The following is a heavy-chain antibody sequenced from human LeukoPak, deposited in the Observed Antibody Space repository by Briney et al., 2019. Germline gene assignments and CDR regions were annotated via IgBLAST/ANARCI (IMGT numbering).Heavy chain of an antibody. Sequence: PGGSLRLSCAASGFTVSSNYMSWVRQAPGKGLEWVANIKQDGSEKYYVDSVKGRFTISRDNAKNSLYLQMNSLRAEDTAVYYCARVNIVATPDYGDYLMKTSFDYWGQGTLVTVSS. J-gene: IGHJ4*02. D-gene: IGHD4-17*01. CDR3: ARVNIVATPDYGDYLMKTSFDY. V-gene: IGHV3-7*01. CDR2: IKQDGSEK. CDR1: GFTVSSNY.